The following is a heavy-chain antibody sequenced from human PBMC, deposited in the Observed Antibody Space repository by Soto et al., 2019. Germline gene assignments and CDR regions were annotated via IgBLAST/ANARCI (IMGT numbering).Heavy chain of an antibody. CDR3: ARDRHSGYGVDY. CDR2: IWYDGSDK. Sequence: GGSLRLSCAASGFTFKNYGMHWVRQAPGKGLEWVAVIWYDGSDKYYEDSVKGRFTISRDNSKNTLYLQMNSLRAEDTAVYYCARDRHSGYGVDYWGQGTLVTVSS. J-gene: IGHJ4*02. CDR1: GFTFKNYG. V-gene: IGHV3-33*01. D-gene: IGHD5-12*01.